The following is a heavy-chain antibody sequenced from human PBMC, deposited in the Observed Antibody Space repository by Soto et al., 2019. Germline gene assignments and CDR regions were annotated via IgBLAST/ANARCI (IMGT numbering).Heavy chain of an antibody. Sequence: ASVKVSCKASGYTFTSYGISWVRQAPGQGLEWMGWISAYNGNTNYAQKLQGRVTMTTDTSTSTAYMELRSLRSDDTAVYYCARDALGFLDWLLPSYYFDYWGQGTLVTVSS. J-gene: IGHJ4*02. CDR1: GYTFTSYG. CDR3: ARDALGFLDWLLPSYYFDY. CDR2: ISAYNGNT. D-gene: IGHD3-3*01. V-gene: IGHV1-18*01.